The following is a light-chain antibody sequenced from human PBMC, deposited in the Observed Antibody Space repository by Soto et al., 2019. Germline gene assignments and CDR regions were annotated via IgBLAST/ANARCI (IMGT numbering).Light chain of an antibody. CDR3: CSFTSSSTLPYV. Sequence: QSALTQPASVSGSPGQSITISCTGTGSDVGGYDYVSWYQQFPGKAPKLMIYEVSNRPSGVSNRFSGSKSGNTASLTISGLRAEDEADYYCCSFTSSSTLPYVFGTGTKLTVL. J-gene: IGLJ1*01. V-gene: IGLV2-14*01. CDR2: EVS. CDR1: GSDVGGYDY.